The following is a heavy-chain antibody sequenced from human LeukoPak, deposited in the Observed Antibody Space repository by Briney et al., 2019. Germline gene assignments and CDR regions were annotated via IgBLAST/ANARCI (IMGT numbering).Heavy chain of an antibody. CDR2: IYPGDSDT. V-gene: IGHV5-51*01. CDR3: ARPRGKGYPVVAFNI. Sequence: GESLKISSTGSGYSFTGYWLGWVREMPGKGLEWMGIIYPGDSDTRYSPSFQGQVTISADKSISTAYLQWSSLKASDTAMYYCARPRGKGYPVVAFNIWGEGRMVSVSS. CDR1: GYSFTGYW. D-gene: IGHD3-10*01. J-gene: IGHJ3*02.